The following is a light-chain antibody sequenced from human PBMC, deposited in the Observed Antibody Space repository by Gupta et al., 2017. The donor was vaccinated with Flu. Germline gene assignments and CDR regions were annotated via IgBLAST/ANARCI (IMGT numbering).Light chain of an antibody. CDR2: EDN. V-gene: IGLV6-57*01. Sequence: NFMLTQPHSVSESPGKTVTISCTRSSGGIVSNFVQWYRQRPGSPPTIVIYEDNRRPSGVPDRFSGSIDSSSKSASLTVSGLETEDYADYYFQAYDDFNRVVCGGGTKPSVL. CDR1: SGGIVSNF. CDR3: QAYDDFNRVV. J-gene: IGLJ2*01.